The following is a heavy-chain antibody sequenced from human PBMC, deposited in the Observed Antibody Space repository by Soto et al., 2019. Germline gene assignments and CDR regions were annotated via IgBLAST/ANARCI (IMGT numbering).Heavy chain of an antibody. CDR2: ISYDGSNK. D-gene: IGHD3-16*01. V-gene: IGHV3-30*18. J-gene: IGHJ4*02. Sequence: PGGSLRLSCAASGFTFSSYGMHWVRQAPGKGLEWVAVISYDGSNKYYADSVKGRFTISRDNSKNTLYLQMNSLRAEDTAVYYCAKDSHSALSDYVCGNPFDYSGQGTLVTFSS. CDR3: AKDSHSALSDYVCGNPFDY. CDR1: GFTFSSYG.